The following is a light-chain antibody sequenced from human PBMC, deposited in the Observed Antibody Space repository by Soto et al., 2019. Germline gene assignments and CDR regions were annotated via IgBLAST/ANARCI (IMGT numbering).Light chain of an antibody. Sequence: QSVLPQPASVSGAPGQSITISCTGTSSDVGGYDYVSWYQQHPGKAPKLMIYDVSNRPSGVSNRFSDSKSGNTASLTISGLQAEDEADYYCSSYTSSSTLVFGGGTKLTVL. CDR2: DVS. CDR1: SSDVGGYDY. V-gene: IGLV2-14*01. CDR3: SSYTSSSTLV. J-gene: IGLJ2*01.